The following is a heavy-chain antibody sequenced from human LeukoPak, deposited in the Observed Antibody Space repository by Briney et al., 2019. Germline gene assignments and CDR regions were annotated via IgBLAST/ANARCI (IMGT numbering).Heavy chain of an antibody. CDR2: ISSSSSTI. CDR3: ARGAYYYED. V-gene: IGHV3-48*01. CDR1: GFTFSSHS. Sequence: PGGSLRLSRAASGFTFSSHSMNWVRQAPGKGLEWVSYISSSSSTIYYADSVKGRFTISRDNVKNSLYLQMNSLRAEDTAVYYCARGAYYYEDWGQGTLVTVSS. D-gene: IGHD3-22*01. J-gene: IGHJ4*02.